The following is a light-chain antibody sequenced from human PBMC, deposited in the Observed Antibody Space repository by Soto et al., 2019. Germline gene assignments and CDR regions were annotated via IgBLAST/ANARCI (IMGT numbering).Light chain of an antibody. CDR2: EVT. J-gene: IGLJ3*02. CDR1: SSDVGGYNY. Sequence: QSALTQPPSASGSPGQSVTISCTGTSSDVGGYNYVSWYQQYPGRAPKLMIYEVTKRPSGVPDRFSGSKSGNTASLTVSGLQAEDEADYYCSSYAASNNFYFVFGGGTKLDRP. CDR3: SSYAASNNFYFV. V-gene: IGLV2-8*01.